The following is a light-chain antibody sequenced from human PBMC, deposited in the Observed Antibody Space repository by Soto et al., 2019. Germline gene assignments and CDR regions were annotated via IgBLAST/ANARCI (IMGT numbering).Light chain of an antibody. V-gene: IGKV3-11*01. CDR1: QSVSSY. CDR3: QQRSNWPLFT. J-gene: IGKJ3*01. Sequence: EIVLTQSPATLSLSPGERATLSCRASQSVSSYLAWYQQKPGQAPRLLIYDASNWATGIPARFRGSGSGTDFTLTISSLEPEDFAVYYCQQRSNWPLFTFGPGTKVDIK. CDR2: DAS.